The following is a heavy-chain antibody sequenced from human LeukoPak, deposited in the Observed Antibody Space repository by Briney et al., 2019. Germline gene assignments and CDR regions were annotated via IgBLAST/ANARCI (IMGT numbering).Heavy chain of an antibody. CDR3: ARATTTRTRFDY. Sequence: GGSLRLSCAASEFAFSTYNMNWVRQAPGKGLEWVSVIYSGGSTYYADSVKGRFTISRDNSKNTLYLQMNSLRDEDTAVYFCARATTTRTRFDYWGQGTLVTVSS. CDR2: IYSGGST. D-gene: IGHD4-17*01. CDR1: EFAFSTYN. J-gene: IGHJ4*02. V-gene: IGHV3-53*01.